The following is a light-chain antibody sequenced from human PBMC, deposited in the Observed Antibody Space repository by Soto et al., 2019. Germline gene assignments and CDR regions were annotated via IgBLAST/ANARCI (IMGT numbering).Light chain of an antibody. CDR1: QGVSSF. Sequence: IHLTQSPSSLSASVGDSVTITCRASQGVSSFLAGYQQKPGKAPNLLIYAASTFQSGVPSRFSGSGSGTDFTLTISSLQPEDFATYFCQQLNSSPITFGQGTRLEIK. J-gene: IGKJ5*01. V-gene: IGKV1-9*01. CDR3: QQLNSSPIT. CDR2: AAS.